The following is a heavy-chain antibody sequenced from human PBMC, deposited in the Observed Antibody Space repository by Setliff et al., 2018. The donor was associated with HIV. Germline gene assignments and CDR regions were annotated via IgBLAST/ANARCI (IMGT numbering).Heavy chain of an antibody. D-gene: IGHD5-12*01. CDR3: GLATILGGAFDY. Sequence: GESLKISCKASGYTFTNYWIGWVRQMPGKGLEWIGVIYPGDFVTRYGPSFQGQVSISADISTSTAYMDLSRLRSEDTAVYYCGLATILGGAFDYWGQGTLVTVSS. V-gene: IGHV5-51*01. CDR1: GYTFTNYW. J-gene: IGHJ4*02. CDR2: IYPGDFVT.